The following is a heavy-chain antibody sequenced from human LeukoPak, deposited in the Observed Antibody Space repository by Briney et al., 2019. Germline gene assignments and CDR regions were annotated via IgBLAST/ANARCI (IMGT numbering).Heavy chain of an antibody. J-gene: IGHJ4*02. V-gene: IGHV4-30-4*02. CDR1: GGSISSGDYY. CDR3: ARVAYYGSGSHYPDY. CDR2: IYYSGST. Sequence: SETLSLTCTVSGGSISSGDYYWSWIRQPPGKGLEWIGYIYYSGSTYYDPSLKSRVTISVDTSKNQFSLKLSSVTAADTAVYYCARVAYYGSGSHYPDYWGQGTLVTVSS. D-gene: IGHD3-10*01.